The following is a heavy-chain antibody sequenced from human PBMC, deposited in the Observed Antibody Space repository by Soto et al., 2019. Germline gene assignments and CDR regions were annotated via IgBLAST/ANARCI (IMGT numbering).Heavy chain of an antibody. Sequence: ASVKVSCKASGYTFTSYYMHWVRQAPGQGLEWMGIINPSGGSTSYAQKFQGRVTMTRDTSTSTVYMELSSLRSEDTAVYYCARGYDSSGYTPAVRKYYFDYWGQGTLVTVS. CDR3: ARGYDSSGYTPAVRKYYFDY. V-gene: IGHV1-46*01. D-gene: IGHD3-22*01. J-gene: IGHJ4*02. CDR1: GYTFTSYY. CDR2: INPSGGST.